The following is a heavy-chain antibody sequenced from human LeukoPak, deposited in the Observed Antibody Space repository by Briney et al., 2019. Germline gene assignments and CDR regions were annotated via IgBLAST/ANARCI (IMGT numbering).Heavy chain of an antibody. Sequence: SETLSLTCTVSGGSISSYYWNWIRQPAGKGLEWIGRIYTSGSTNYNPSLKSRVTMSVDTSKNQFSLKLSSVTAADTALYYCARERDYTTSGNVDYWGQGTLVTVSS. CDR1: GGSISSYY. CDR2: IYTSGST. D-gene: IGHD2-2*02. J-gene: IGHJ4*02. CDR3: ARERDYTTSGNVDY. V-gene: IGHV4-4*07.